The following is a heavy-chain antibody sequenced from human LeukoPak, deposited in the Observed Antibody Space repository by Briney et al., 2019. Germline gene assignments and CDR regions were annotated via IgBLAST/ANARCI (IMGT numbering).Heavy chain of an antibody. CDR2: IRYDGSSK. Sequence: GGSLRLSCAASGFTFSSYGMHWVRQAPGKGLEWVAFIRYDGSSKYYADSVKGRFTISRDDSKNTLFLQMSSLRDEDTAMYYCAKGPPLYCSSTTCYLSWGQGTLVTVSS. CDR1: GFTFSSYG. CDR3: AKGPPLYCSSTTCYLS. J-gene: IGHJ1*01. D-gene: IGHD2-2*01. V-gene: IGHV3-30*02.